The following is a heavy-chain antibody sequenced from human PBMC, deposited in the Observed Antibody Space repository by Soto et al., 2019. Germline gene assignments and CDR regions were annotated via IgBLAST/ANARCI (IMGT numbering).Heavy chain of an antibody. CDR1: GFTFSNYA. V-gene: IGHV3-30*04. Sequence: QVQLVESGGGVVQPGRSLRLSCAASGFTFSNYAMYWVRQAPGKGLEWVAVITNDGRNKYYADSVKGRFTISRDNSKNTLYLHMNSLRVEDPAVYYCARYSPPAYWGQGTLVTVSS. D-gene: IGHD2-21*01. CDR3: ARYSPPAY. CDR2: ITNDGRNK. J-gene: IGHJ4*02.